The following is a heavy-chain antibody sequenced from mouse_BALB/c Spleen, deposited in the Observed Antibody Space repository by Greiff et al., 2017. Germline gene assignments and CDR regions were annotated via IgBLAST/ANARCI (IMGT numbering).Heavy chain of an antibody. J-gene: IGHJ1*01. Sequence: QVQLQQPGAELVKPGASVKMSCKASGYTFTSYNMHWVKQTPGQGLEWIGAIYPGNGDTSYNQKFKGKATLTADKSSSTAYMQLSSLTSEDSAVYYCARSGGYGYFDVWGAGTTVTVSS. CDR3: ARSGGYGYFDV. CDR1: GYTFTSYN. CDR2: IYPGNGDT. V-gene: IGHV1-12*01. D-gene: IGHD2-2*01.